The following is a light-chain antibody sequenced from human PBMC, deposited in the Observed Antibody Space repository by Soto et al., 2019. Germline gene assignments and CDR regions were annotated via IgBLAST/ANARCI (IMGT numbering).Light chain of an antibody. CDR2: LDGSGSY. CDR1: SGHSSYI. J-gene: IGLJ3*02. V-gene: IGLV4-60*02. CDR3: ETWDSNTRV. Sequence: QSVLTQSSSASASPGSSVKLTCTLSSGHSSYIIAWHQQQPGKAPRLLMKLDGSGSYNKGSGVPDRFSGSSSGADRYLTISNRQFEDGADYYCETWDSNTRVFGGGTKLTVL.